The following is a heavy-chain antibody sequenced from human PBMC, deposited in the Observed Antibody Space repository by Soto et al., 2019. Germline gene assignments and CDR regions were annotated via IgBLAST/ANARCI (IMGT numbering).Heavy chain of an antibody. CDR3: ARRRGPERDCSVGSCYSRRDAFDI. D-gene: IGHD2-15*01. CDR1: GFTFSTYS. Sequence: GGSLRLSCAASGFTFSTYSMNWVRQAPGKGLEWVSSIDSSSSYIYYADSVMGQLTISRDNAENSLYLQMNSLRAEDTAVYYCARRRGPERDCSVGSCYSRRDAFDIWGQGTMVTVSS. J-gene: IGHJ3*02. CDR2: IDSSSSYI. V-gene: IGHV3-21*01.